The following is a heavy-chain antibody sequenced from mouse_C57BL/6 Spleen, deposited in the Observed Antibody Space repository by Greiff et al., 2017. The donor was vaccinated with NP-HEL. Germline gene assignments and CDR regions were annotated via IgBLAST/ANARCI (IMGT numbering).Heavy chain of an antibody. V-gene: IGHV1-82*01. D-gene: IGHD2-4*01. CDR3: AIDDYDSYDYDY. CDR2: IYPGDGDT. J-gene: IGHJ2*01. CDR1: GYAFSSSW. Sequence: QVQLQQSGPELVKPGASVKISCKASGYAFSSSWMNWVKQRPGKGLEWIGRIYPGDGDTNYNGKFKGKATLTADKSSSTAYMQLRSLTSEDSAVYRCAIDDYDSYDYDYRGKGTTLTLAS.